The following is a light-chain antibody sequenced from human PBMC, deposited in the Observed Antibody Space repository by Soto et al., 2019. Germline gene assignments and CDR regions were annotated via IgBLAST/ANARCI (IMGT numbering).Light chain of an antibody. V-gene: IGLV2-14*03. CDR2: DVS. J-gene: IGLJ1*01. CDR3: SSYTSTSTLYV. Sequence: QSALTQPASVSGSPGQSITISCTGTSSDIGSYNYVSWYQQLPGKVPKLIIYDVSNRPSGVSDRFSASKSGNAASLTISGLQAEDEADYSFSSYTSTSTLYVFGTGTKLTVL. CDR1: SSDIGSYNY.